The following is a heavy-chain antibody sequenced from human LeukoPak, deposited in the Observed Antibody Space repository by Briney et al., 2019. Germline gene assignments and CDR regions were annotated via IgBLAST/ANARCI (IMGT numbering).Heavy chain of an antibody. V-gene: IGHV4-59*08. CDR1: GGSISSYY. Sequence: PSETLSLTCAVSGGSISSYYWSWIRQPPGKGLEWIGYIYYSGSTNYNPSLKSRVTISVDTSKNQFSLKLSSVTAADRAVYYCARHRGYSYGPSVYYFDYWGQGTLVTVSS. D-gene: IGHD5-18*01. CDR3: ARHRGYSYGPSVYYFDY. CDR2: IYYSGST. J-gene: IGHJ4*02.